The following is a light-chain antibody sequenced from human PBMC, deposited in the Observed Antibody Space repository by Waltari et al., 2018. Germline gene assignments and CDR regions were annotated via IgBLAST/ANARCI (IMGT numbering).Light chain of an antibody. CDR1: ALPKQY. V-gene: IGLV3-25*03. Sequence: SYELTQPPSVSVSPGQTARITCSGDALPKQYVYWYQRKPGQAPVLMIYKDNERPSGIPERFSGSSSGTTVTLTISGVQAEDEADYYCQSGNSRGSYYVFGTGTKVTVL. CDR2: KDN. CDR3: QSGNSRGSYYV. J-gene: IGLJ1*01.